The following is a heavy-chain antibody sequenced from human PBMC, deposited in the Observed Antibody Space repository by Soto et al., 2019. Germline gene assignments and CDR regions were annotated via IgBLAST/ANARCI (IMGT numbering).Heavy chain of an antibody. CDR1: GGTFSSYA. D-gene: IGHD3-9*01. V-gene: IGHV1-69*13. CDR2: IIPIFGTA. CDR3: ARDVPSKLVIKYDPHWFDP. J-gene: IGHJ5*02. Sequence: SVKVSCKASGGTFSSYAISWVRQAPGQGLEWMGGIIPIFGTANYAQKFQGRVTITADESTSTAYMELSSLRSEDTAVYYCARDVPSKLVIKYDPHWFDPWGQG.